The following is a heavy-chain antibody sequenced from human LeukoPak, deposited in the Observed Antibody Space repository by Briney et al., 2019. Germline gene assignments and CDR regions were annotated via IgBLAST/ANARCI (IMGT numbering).Heavy chain of an antibody. CDR2: IIPIFGTA. V-gene: IGHV1-69*13. J-gene: IGHJ4*02. CDR1: GGTFSSYA. CDR3: AREPHYCGGDCYYFDY. D-gene: IGHD2-21*02. Sequence: RWASVKVSCKASGGTFSSYAISWVRQAPGQGLEWMGGIIPIFGTANYAQKFQGRGTITGDESTSTAYMELSSLRSEDTAVYYCAREPHYCGGDCYYFDYWGQGTLVTVSS.